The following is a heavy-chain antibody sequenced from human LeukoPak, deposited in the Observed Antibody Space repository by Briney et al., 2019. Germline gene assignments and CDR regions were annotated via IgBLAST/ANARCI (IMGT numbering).Heavy chain of an antibody. J-gene: IGHJ4*02. CDR3: AKDQGFGWFYFDY. CDR2: ISYDGSNK. CDR1: GLTFSSYG. Sequence: PGGSLRLSCAASGLTFSSYGMHWVRQAPGKGLEWVAVISYDGSNKYYADSVKGRFTISRDNSKNTLYLQMNSLRAEDTAVYYCAKDQGFGWFYFDYWGQGTLVTVSS. D-gene: IGHD3-9*01. V-gene: IGHV3-30*18.